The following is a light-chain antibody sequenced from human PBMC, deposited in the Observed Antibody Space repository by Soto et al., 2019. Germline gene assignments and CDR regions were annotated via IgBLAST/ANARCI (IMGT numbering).Light chain of an antibody. Sequence: DIQMTQSPSTLSASVGDRVTITCRASQSIGSFLSWYQHPPRKAPKLLIYDAPTLESGVPPRFSGTGSGTEFTFPITSLQPEDFGTYYCQQCYMGWTFGQGTKVDIK. CDR2: DAP. CDR3: QQCYMGWT. CDR1: QSIGSF. J-gene: IGKJ1*01. V-gene: IGKV1-5*01.